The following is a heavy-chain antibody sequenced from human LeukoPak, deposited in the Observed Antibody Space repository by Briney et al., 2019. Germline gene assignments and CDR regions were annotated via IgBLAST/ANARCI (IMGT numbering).Heavy chain of an antibody. Sequence: GGSLRLSCAASGFTVTSNYMSWVRQAPGKGLEWVSVIYSDASTYYADSVKGRFTISRHNSKNTLYLQMNNLRTEDTAVYYCARPNYVWRTYRGAIDVWGQGTTVTVSS. J-gene: IGHJ6*02. CDR3: ARPNYVWRTYRGAIDV. CDR1: GFTVTSNY. D-gene: IGHD3-16*01. CDR2: IYSDAST. V-gene: IGHV3-53*04.